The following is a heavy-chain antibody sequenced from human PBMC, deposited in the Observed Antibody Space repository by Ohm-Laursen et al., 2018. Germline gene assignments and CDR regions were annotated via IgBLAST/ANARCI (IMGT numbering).Heavy chain of an antibody. D-gene: IGHD6-19*01. CDR1: GFTFDDYA. CDR2: ISWNSGSI. CDR3: ARATSEAGTGFFDY. J-gene: IGHJ4*02. V-gene: IGHV3-9*01. Sequence: SLRLSCTASGFTFDDYAMHWVRQAPGKGLEWVSGISWNSGSIGYADSVKGRFTISRDNAKNSLYLQMNSLRAEDTAVYYCARATSEAGTGFFDYWGQGTLVSVSS.